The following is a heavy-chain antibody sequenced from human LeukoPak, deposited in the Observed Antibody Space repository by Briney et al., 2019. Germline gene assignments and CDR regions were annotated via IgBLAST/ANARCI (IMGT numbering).Heavy chain of an antibody. V-gene: IGHV3-48*01. D-gene: IGHD1-26*01. J-gene: IGHJ4*02. CDR1: GFTFSSYI. CDR3: ARDRESGNYGARFFDY. CDR2: ISSSSSTI. Sequence: GGSLRLSCAASGFTFSSYIMNWVPQAPGKGLEWVSYISSSSSTIYYADSVKGRFTISRDNAKNSLYLQMNSLRAEYMAVYYCARDRESGNYGARFFDYWGQGTLVTVSS.